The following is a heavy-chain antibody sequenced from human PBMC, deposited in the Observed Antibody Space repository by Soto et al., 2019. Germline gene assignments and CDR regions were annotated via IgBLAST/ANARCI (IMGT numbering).Heavy chain of an antibody. CDR1: GFTLSGYA. D-gene: IGHD6-6*01. CDR2: ISSNGVGT. J-gene: IGHJ6*03. Sequence: EVQLAESGGGLAQPGGSLRLSCAASGFTLSGYAMDWVRQAPGKGLEYVSGISSNGVGTYYANSVQGRVTISRDNSKNTVYLQMGSLRPGDMAVYYCARRARPDFYYMDVWGKGTTVTVSS. CDR3: ARRARPDFYYMDV. V-gene: IGHV3-64*01.